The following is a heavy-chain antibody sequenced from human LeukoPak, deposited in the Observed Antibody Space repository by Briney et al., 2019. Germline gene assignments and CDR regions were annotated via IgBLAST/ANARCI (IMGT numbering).Heavy chain of an antibody. D-gene: IGHD3-22*01. J-gene: IGHJ3*02. V-gene: IGHV4-61*01. CDR3: ARDTDYYDTHDAFDI. CDR2: IYYTGST. Sequence: SETLSLTCTVSGGSVSSGSYYWSWIRQPPGKGLEWIGYIYYTGSTNYNPSLKSRVIISIDTSKNQFSLKLSSVTAADTAVYYCARDTDYYDTHDAFDIWGRGTMVSVSS. CDR1: GGSVSSGSYY.